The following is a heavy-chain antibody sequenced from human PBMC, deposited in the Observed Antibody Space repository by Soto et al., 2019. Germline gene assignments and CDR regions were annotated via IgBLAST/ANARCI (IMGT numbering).Heavy chain of an antibody. Sequence: EVQLVESGGGWVQPGGALRLSGAASGLTGSTNPMSGVLQAPGKGLEWVSVIFTGGGTHSADSVKGRFTISRDNSKNTVTLQMNSLRPEDTAVYYCARDGSGHWGQGTLVTVSS. V-gene: IGHV3-66*01. CDR1: GLTGSTNP. CDR3: ARDGSGH. J-gene: IGHJ4*02. CDR2: IFTGGGT.